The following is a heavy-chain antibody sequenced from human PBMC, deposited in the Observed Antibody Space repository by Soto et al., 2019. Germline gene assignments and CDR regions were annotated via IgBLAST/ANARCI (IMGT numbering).Heavy chain of an antibody. CDR2: ISASGDST. J-gene: IGHJ3*02. CDR3: AITAGRFLEWLTFDAFDI. CDR1: GLNFNNYA. V-gene: IGHV3-23*01. D-gene: IGHD3-3*01. Sequence: EVRLLESGGTLVQPGGSLRLTCTGSGLNFNNYALSWVRQAPGKGLEWVSGISASGDSTYYADSLKGRFTISRDKSKTTLYLPMNSLRAEDTAVYYCAITAGRFLEWLTFDAFDIWGQGTMVAVSS.